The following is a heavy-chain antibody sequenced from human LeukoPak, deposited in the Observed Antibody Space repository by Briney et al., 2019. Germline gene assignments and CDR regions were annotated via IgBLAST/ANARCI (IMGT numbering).Heavy chain of an antibody. J-gene: IGHJ4*02. CDR2: ISPSGGGA. Sequence: GGSLTLSCAASGFTFSSYAMSWVRQAPGKGPEWVSAISPSGGGAYYADSVKGRFTISRDTSKNTLYLQMDSLRAEYTAIYYCAKDRPLRYFGGAIDYWGQGTLVTVSS. CDR1: GFTFSSYA. CDR3: AKDRPLRYFGGAIDY. V-gene: IGHV3-23*01. D-gene: IGHD3-9*01.